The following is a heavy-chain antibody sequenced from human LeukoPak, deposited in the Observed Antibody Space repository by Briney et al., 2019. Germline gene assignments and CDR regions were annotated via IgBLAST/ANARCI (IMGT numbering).Heavy chain of an antibody. J-gene: IGHJ4*02. CDR1: GFTFSSYW. CDR3: ARDRGYGYLFDY. Sequence: GRSLRLSCAASGFTFSSYWMHWVRQAPGKGLVWVSRINSDGSSTSYADSVKGRLTISRDNAKNTLYLQMDSLRAEDTAVYYCARDRGYGYLFDYWGQGTLVTVFS. V-gene: IGHV3-74*01. D-gene: IGHD5-18*01. CDR2: INSDGSST.